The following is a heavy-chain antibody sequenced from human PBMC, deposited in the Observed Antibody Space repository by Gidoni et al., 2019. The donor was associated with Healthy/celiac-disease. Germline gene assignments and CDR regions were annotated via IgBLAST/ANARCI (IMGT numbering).Heavy chain of an antibody. CDR1: GFTFSSYG. CDR3: AKAPPTCPGGPFDY. J-gene: IGHJ4*02. Sequence: QVQLVDSGGGVVQPGRSLRLSCAASGFTFSSYGMHWVRQAPGKGLEWVAGISYDGSNKYYADSVNGRFTISRDNSKNTLYLQMNSRRAEDTAVYYCAKAPPTCPGGPFDYWGQGNLVTVSS. D-gene: IGHD1-1*01. V-gene: IGHV3-30*18. CDR2: ISYDGSNK.